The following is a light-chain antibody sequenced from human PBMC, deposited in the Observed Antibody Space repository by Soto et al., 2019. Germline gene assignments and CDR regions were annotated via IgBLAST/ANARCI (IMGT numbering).Light chain of an antibody. Sequence: QSALTQPASVSGSPGQSITISCTGTSSDVGGYNYVSWYQQFPGKAPKLMIYEVSNRPSGISDRFSASKSGNTASLTISGLQAEDEATYFCCSHAGRGTVLFGGGTKLTVL. CDR1: SSDVGGYNY. CDR3: CSHAGRGTVL. V-gene: IGLV2-14*01. CDR2: EVS. J-gene: IGLJ2*01.